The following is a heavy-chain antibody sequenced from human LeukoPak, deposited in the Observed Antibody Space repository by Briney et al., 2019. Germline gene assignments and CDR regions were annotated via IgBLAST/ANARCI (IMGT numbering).Heavy chain of an antibody. CDR1: GGSISSYY. J-gene: IGHJ4*02. V-gene: IGHV4-59*01. Sequence: PSETLSLTCTVSGGSISSYYWSWIRQPPGKGLEWIGYIYYSGSTNYNPSLKSRVTISVDTSKNQFSLKLSSVTAADMAVYYCARVVVVPAAYYFDYWGQGTLVTVSS. CDR2: IYYSGST. CDR3: ARVVVVPAAYYFDY. D-gene: IGHD2-2*01.